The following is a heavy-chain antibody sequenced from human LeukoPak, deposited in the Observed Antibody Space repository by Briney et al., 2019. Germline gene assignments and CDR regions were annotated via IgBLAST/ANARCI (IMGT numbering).Heavy chain of an antibody. V-gene: IGHV3-11*01. D-gene: IGHD1-26*01. Sequence: GGSLRLSCAASGFTFSDYYMSWIRQAPGKGLEWVSYISSSGSTIYYADSVKGRFTISRDNFRSTLYLQMKSLRAEDTAVYYCAKLQSGSQLGAFDVWGQGTMVTVSS. J-gene: IGHJ3*01. CDR2: ISSSGSTI. CDR3: AKLQSGSQLGAFDV. CDR1: GFTFSDYY.